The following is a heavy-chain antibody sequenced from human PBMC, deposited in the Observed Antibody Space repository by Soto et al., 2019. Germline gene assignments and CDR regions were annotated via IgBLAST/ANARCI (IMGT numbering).Heavy chain of an antibody. Sequence: ASVKVSCKASGYMFTNYYIHWVRQAPGQGLEWMGWINPFDGSRMFAQSFQGRVTMTRDTSTSTVYMELSSLTSEDTAVYYCARGVTSGSFPPFDLWGQGTLVTVSS. J-gene: IGHJ4*02. D-gene: IGHD1-26*01. CDR1: GYMFTNYY. V-gene: IGHV1-46*01. CDR3: ARGVTSGSFPPFDL. CDR2: INPFDGSR.